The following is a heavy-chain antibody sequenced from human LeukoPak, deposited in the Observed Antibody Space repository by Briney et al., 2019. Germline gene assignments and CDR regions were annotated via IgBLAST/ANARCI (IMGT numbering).Heavy chain of an antibody. CDR3: AKNNYYDSSGYYSPYYYYGMDV. V-gene: IGHV3-30*18. D-gene: IGHD3-22*01. Sequence: GSLTLSCAASGFTFSSYGMHGVRQAPGKGLEGVAVISYDGSNKYSADSVKGRFTISRDNSKNTLYLQMNSLRAEDTAVYSCAKNNYYDSSGYYSPYYYYGMDVCGQGTTVTVSS. CDR2: ISYDGSNK. CDR1: GFTFSSYG. J-gene: IGHJ6*01.